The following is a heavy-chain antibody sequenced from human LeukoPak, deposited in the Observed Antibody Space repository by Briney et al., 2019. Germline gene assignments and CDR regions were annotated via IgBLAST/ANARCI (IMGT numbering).Heavy chain of an antibody. V-gene: IGHV3-30-3*01. CDR3: ARETGSAVGSTDFDY. CDR2: ISYDGSNK. Sequence: TGGSLRLSCAASGFTFSSYAIHWVRQAPGKGLEWVAVISYDGSNKYYADSVKGRFTISRDNSKNTLYLQMNSLSAEDTAVYYCARETGSAVGSTDFDYWGQGTLVTVSS. D-gene: IGHD4-17*01. J-gene: IGHJ4*02. CDR1: GFTFSSYA.